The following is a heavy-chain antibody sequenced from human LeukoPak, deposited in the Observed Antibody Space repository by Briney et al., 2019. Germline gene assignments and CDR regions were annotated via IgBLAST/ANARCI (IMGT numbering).Heavy chain of an antibody. CDR3: AKVGLGASLDAFDI. CDR2: ISSSGSTI. J-gene: IGHJ3*02. Sequence: PGGSLRLSCAASGFTFSSYEMNWVRQAPGKGLEWVAYISSSGSTIYYADSLKVRFTISTDNAKNSLYLQMNSLRAEDTAVYYCAKVGLGASLDAFDIWGQGTRVTVSS. D-gene: IGHD3-10*01. CDR1: GFTFSSYE. V-gene: IGHV3-48*03.